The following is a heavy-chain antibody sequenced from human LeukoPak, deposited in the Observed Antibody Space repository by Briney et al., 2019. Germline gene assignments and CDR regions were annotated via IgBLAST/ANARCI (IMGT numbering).Heavy chain of an antibody. Sequence: GASVKVSCKASGGTFSSYTISWVRQAPGQGLEWMGWINPNSGGTNYAQKFQGWVTMTRDTSISTAYMELSRLRSDDTAVYYCARSSGWYRDSDAFDIWGQGTMVTVSS. D-gene: IGHD6-19*01. CDR2: INPNSGGT. V-gene: IGHV1-2*04. CDR1: GGTFSSYT. J-gene: IGHJ3*02. CDR3: ARSSGWYRDSDAFDI.